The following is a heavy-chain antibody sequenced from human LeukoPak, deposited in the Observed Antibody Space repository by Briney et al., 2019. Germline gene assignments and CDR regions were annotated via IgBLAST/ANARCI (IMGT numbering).Heavy chain of an antibody. V-gene: IGHV4-59*01. CDR1: GGPISGYF. D-gene: IGHD5-12*01. Sequence: SETLSLTCTVSGGPISGYFWSWIRQPPGKGLEWIGYIHDNGRTTYNPSLRSRVTISIDTSKSQFSLKLNSLTTTDTAVYYCARVGGYSGFYWGQGTLVTVSS. CDR2: IHDNGRT. CDR3: ARVGGYSGFY. J-gene: IGHJ4*02.